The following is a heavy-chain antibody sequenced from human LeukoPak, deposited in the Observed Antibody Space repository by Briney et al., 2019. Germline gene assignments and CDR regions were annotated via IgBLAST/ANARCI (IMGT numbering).Heavy chain of an antibody. CDR1: GGSISSSRNY. CDR2: VYYSGST. CDR3: ARLGDSGEFRW. J-gene: IGHJ4*02. V-gene: IGHV4-39*01. Sequence: SETLSLTCTVSGGSISSSRNYWGWVRQPPGKSLEYMGTVYYSGSTYYNPSIKSRVTISLDTSKNQFSLKLNFVTAADTAVYYCARLGDSGEFRWWGQGTLVTVSS. D-gene: IGHD3-10*01.